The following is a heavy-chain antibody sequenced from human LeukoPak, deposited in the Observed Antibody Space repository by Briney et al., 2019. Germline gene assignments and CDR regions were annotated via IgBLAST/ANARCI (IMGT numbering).Heavy chain of an antibody. CDR1: GFTFSSCS. CDR3: ARDSTARNIGFYYYDSSGSFDY. V-gene: IGHV3-21*01. CDR2: ISSSSSYI. J-gene: IGHJ4*02. Sequence: PGGSLRLSCAASGFTFSSCSMNWVRQAPGKGLEWVSSISSSSSYIYYADSVKGRFTISRDNAKNSLYLQMISLRAEDTAVYYCARDSTARNIGFYYYDSSGSFDYWGQGTLVTVSS. D-gene: IGHD3-22*01.